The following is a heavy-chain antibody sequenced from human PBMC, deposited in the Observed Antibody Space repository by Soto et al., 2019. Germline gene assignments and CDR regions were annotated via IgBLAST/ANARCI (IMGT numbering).Heavy chain of an antibody. Sequence: ASVKVSCKASGYTFTSYYMHWVRQAPGQGLEWMGIINPSGGSTSYAQKFQGRVTMTRDTSTSTVYMELSSLRSEDTAVYYCARSLVDIVADTGHYYYLDVWGKGTTVTVSS. J-gene: IGHJ6*03. V-gene: IGHV1-46*03. CDR3: ARSLVDIVADTGHYYYLDV. D-gene: IGHD5-12*01. CDR1: GYTFTSYY. CDR2: INPSGGST.